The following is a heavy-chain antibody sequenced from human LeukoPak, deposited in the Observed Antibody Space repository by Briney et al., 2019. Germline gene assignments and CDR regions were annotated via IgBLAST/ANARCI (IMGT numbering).Heavy chain of an antibody. CDR2: IYHSGST. V-gene: IGHV4-4*02. D-gene: IGHD6-6*01. J-gene: IGHJ4*02. Sequence: PSGTLSLTCAASGGSISSSNWWSWVRQPPGKGLEWIGEIYHSGSTNYNPSLKSRVTISVDKSKNQFSLKLSSVTAADTAVYYCARGGSYSSSISHYWGQGTLVTVSS. CDR3: ARGGSYSSSISHY. CDR1: GGSISSSNW.